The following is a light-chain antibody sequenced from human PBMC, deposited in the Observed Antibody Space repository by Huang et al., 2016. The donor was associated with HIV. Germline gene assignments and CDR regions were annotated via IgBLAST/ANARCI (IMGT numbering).Light chain of an antibody. CDR3: QQRSNWAPIT. J-gene: IGKJ4*01. CDR1: QSVSSY. V-gene: IGKV3-11*01. CDR2: DAS. Sequence: EIVLTQSPATLSLSPGERATISCRASQSVSSYLAVYQQKPGQAPRLLIYDASNRATGIPARFSGSGSGTDFTLTISSLEPEDFAVYYCQQRSNWAPITFGGGTKVEIK.